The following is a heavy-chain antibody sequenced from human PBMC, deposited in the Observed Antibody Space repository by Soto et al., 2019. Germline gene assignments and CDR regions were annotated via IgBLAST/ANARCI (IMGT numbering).Heavy chain of an antibody. J-gene: IGHJ4*02. CDR1: GYSFTKYW. D-gene: IGHD1-26*01. V-gene: IGHV5-51*01. Sequence: PGESLKISCKGSGYSFTKYWIGWVRQMPGKGLEWMGIIYPDDSDARYSPSFQGQVIISADKSINTAYLQWSSLQASDTAVYYCARTYSGTYPPPYYFDYWGQGTLVTVSS. CDR2: IYPDDSDA. CDR3: ARTYSGTYPPPYYFDY.